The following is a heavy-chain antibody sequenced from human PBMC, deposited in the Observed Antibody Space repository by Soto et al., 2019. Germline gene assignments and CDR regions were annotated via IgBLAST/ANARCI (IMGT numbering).Heavy chain of an antibody. D-gene: IGHD2-2*01. Sequence: QVQLVQSGAEVKKPGSSVKVSCKASGGTFSSYAISWVRQAPGQGLEWMGGIIPISETTNYAQKFQGRVTITADESKSTAYMELSSLRSEDTAVYYCARSQGSSTSLEIYYYYYYGMDVGGQGTTVTVS. J-gene: IGHJ6*02. CDR2: IIPISETT. CDR1: GGTFSSYA. V-gene: IGHV1-69*01. CDR3: ARSQGSSTSLEIYYYYYYGMDV.